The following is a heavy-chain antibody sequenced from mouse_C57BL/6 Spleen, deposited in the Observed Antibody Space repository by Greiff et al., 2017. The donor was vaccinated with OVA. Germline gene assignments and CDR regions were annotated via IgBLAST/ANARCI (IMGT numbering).Heavy chain of an antibody. Sequence: LVESGAELVRPGASVKLSCTASGFNIKDDYMHWVKQRPEQGLEWIGWIDPENGDTEYASKFQGKATITADTSSNTAYLQLSSLTSEDTAVYYCTTLTARATDYWGKGTLVTVSA. V-gene: IGHV14-4*01. CDR1: GFNIKDDY. D-gene: IGHD3-1*01. CDR2: IDPENGDT. J-gene: IGHJ3*01. CDR3: TTLTARATDY.